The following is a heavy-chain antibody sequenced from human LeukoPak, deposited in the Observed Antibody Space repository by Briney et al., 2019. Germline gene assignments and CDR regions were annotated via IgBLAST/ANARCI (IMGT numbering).Heavy chain of an antibody. CDR1: GFTFSSYA. CDR3: AKPSGHYDFWSGFDY. Sequence: PGGSLRLSCAASGFTFSSYAMSWVRQAPGKGLEWVAFIRYDGSNKYYADSVKGRFTISRDNSKNTLYLQMNSLRAEDTAVYYCAKPSGHYDFWSGFDYWGQGTLVTVSS. V-gene: IGHV3-30*02. D-gene: IGHD3-3*01. CDR2: IRYDGSNK. J-gene: IGHJ4*02.